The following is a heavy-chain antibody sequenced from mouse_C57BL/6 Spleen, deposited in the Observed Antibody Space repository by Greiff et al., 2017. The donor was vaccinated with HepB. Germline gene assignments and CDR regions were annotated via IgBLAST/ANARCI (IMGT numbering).Heavy chain of an antibody. CDR1: GYSITSGYY. D-gene: IGHD2-1*01. CDR2: ISYDGSN. Sequence: ESGPGLVKPSQSLSLTCSVTGYSITSGYYWNWIRQFPGNKLEWMGYISYDGSNNYNPSLKNRISITRDTSKNQFFLKLNSVTTEDTATYYCARDRVGNLDYYAMDYWGQGTSVTVSS. J-gene: IGHJ4*01. CDR3: ARDRVGNLDYYAMDY. V-gene: IGHV3-6*01.